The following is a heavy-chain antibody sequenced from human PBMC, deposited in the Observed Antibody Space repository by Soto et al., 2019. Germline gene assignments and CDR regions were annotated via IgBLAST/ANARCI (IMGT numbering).Heavy chain of an antibody. CDR1: GFNFKNYA. CDR2: ISARGDST. J-gene: IGHJ6*02. V-gene: IGHV3-23*01. CDR3: AKPERYASGMDV. Sequence: PGGSLRLSCAASGFNFKNYAMNWVRQAPGKGLEWASGISARGDSTYYADSVRGRFTISRDNSNNTVFLRMSGLSVEDTAIYYCAKPERYASGMDVWGQGTTVTVSS. D-gene: IGHD2-2*01.